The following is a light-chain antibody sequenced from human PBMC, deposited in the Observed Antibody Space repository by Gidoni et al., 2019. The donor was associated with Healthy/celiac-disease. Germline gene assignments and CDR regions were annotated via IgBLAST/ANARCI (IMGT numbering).Light chain of an antibody. V-gene: IGLV1-40*01. CDR3: QSSDSSLSGYV. CDR1: SSTIGAGYD. J-gene: IGLJ1*01. CDR2: GNS. Sequence: QSVLTQPPSVSGAPGQRVPISCTGSSSTIGAGYDVHWYQQLPGPAPKLLIYGNSNRPSGVPDRFSGSKSGTSASLAITGLQAEDEADYYCQSSDSSLSGYVFGTGTKVTVL.